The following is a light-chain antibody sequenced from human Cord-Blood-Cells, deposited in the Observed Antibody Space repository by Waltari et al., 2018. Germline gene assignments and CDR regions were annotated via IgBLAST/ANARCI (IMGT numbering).Light chain of an antibody. CDR3: CSYAGSYTYV. V-gene: IGLV2-11*01. Sequence: QSALTQPRSVSGSPGQSVTISCTGTSSDVGGYNYVSCYQQHPGKAPKLMIYDVSKRPSGVPDRVSGAKSGNTASLTISGLQAEDEADYYCCSYAGSYTYVFGTGTKVTVL. J-gene: IGLJ1*01. CDR2: DVS. CDR1: SSDVGGYNY.